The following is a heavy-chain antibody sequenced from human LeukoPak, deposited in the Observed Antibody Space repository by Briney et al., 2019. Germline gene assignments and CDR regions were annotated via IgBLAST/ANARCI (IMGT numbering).Heavy chain of an antibody. J-gene: IGHJ6*03. V-gene: IGHV3-66*02. CDR2: IYSGGST. CDR3: ARDRHSYYYYYMDV. CDR1: GFTVGSNY. Sequence: GGSLRLSCAASGFTVGSNYMSWVRQAPGKGLEWVSVIYSGGSTYYADSVKGRFTISRDNSKNTLYLQMNSLRAEDTAVYYCARDRHSYYYYYMDVWGKGTTVTVSS.